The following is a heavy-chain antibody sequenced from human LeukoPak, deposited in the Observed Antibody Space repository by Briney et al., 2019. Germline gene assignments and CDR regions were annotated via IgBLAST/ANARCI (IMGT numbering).Heavy chain of an antibody. CDR3: ARGGRWARDAFDI. D-gene: IGHD1-26*01. V-gene: IGHV4-34*01. CDR2: INHSGST. Sequence: SETLSLTCAVYGGSFSGYCWSWIRQPPGKGLEWIGEINHSGSTNYNPSLKSRVTISVDTSKNQFSLKLSSVTAADTAVYYCARGGRWARDAFDIWGQGTMVTVSS. J-gene: IGHJ3*02. CDR1: GGSFSGYC.